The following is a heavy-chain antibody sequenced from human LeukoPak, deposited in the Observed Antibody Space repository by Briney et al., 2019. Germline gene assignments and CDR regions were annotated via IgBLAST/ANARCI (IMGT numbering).Heavy chain of an antibody. Sequence: GGSLRLSCAASGFTFSSYAMTWVRQAPGKGLELVSTISGSGGSTYYADSVKGRFTISRDNSKNTLYLQMNSLRAEDTAVYYCAKGYSSSWSFYFDYWGQGTLVTVSS. CDR1: GFTFSSYA. D-gene: IGHD6-13*01. CDR2: ISGSGGST. J-gene: IGHJ4*02. CDR3: AKGYSSSWSFYFDY. V-gene: IGHV3-23*01.